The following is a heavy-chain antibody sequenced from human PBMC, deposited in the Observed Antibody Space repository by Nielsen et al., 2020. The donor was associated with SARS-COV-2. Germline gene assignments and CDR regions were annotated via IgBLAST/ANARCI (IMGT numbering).Heavy chain of an antibody. J-gene: IGHJ6*02. CDR2: ISYDGSNK. D-gene: IGHD3-3*01. Sequence: GESLKISCAASGFTFSSYGMHWVRQAPGKGLEWVAVISYDGSNKYYADSVKGRFTISRDNSKNTLYLQMNSLRAEDTAVYYCAKDPRYYDFWSGYLAASGDKTYYYCGMDVWGQGTTVTVSS. CDR3: AKDPRYYDFWSGYLAASGDKTYYYCGMDV. V-gene: IGHV3-30*18. CDR1: GFTFSSYG.